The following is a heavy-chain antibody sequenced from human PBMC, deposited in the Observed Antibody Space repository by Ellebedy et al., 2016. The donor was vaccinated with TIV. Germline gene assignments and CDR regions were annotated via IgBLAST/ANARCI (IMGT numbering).Heavy chain of an antibody. J-gene: IGHJ4*02. D-gene: IGHD1-14*01. CDR3: ARDSPHRRIDS. Sequence: PGGSLRLSCVASGFSLRNHWMHWVRQAPGQGLVWVSRIYAEGTTPLYADSVKGRFTVSRDDAKNTLYLEMNGLRADDTAVYYCARDSPHRRIDSWGQGTLVIVSS. CDR2: IYAEGTTP. V-gene: IGHV3-74*03. CDR1: GFSLRNHW.